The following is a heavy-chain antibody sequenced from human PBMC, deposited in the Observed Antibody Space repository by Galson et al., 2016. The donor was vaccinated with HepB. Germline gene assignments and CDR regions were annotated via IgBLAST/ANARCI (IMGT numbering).Heavy chain of an antibody. Sequence: CAISGDSVSSKRAAWNWIRQSPSRGLEWLGRTYYRSKWSDEYAVAMKGRITINPDTSKNQFSLHLNFVTPEDTAVYYCAISYYDSSGYRYWGRGTQVTVSS. D-gene: IGHD3-22*01. CDR3: AISYYDSSGYRY. J-gene: IGHJ4*02. CDR2: TYYRSKWSD. V-gene: IGHV6-1*01. CDR1: GDSVSSKRAA.